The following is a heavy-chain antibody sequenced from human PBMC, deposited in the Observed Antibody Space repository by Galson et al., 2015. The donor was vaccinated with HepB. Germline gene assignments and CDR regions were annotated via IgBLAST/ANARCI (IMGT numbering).Heavy chain of an antibody. CDR2: ISGSGGST. V-gene: IGHV3-23*01. Sequence: SLRLSCAASGFTFMSYAMQWVRQAPGKGLEWVSAISGSGGSTYYADSVKGRFTISRDNSKNTLYLQMNSLRAEDTAVYYCAKDSARYCSSTSCYGSYFQHWGQGTLVTVSS. CDR1: GFTFMSYA. D-gene: IGHD2-2*01. CDR3: AKDSARYCSSTSCYGSYFQH. J-gene: IGHJ1*01.